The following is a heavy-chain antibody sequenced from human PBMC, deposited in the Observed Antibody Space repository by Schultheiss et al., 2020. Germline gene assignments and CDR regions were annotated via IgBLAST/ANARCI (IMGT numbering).Heavy chain of an antibody. J-gene: IGHJ3*02. D-gene: IGHD5-24*01. V-gene: IGHV4-59*01. CDR1: GGSISSYY. CDR2: IYYSGST. CDR3: ARTRSGDGYSRGGFDI. Sequence: SQTLSLTCTVSGGSISSYYWSWIRQPPGKGLEWIGYIYYSGSTNYNPSLKSRVTLSVDTSKNQFSLKLSSVTAADTAVYYCARTRSGDGYSRGGFDIWGRGTLVTVSS.